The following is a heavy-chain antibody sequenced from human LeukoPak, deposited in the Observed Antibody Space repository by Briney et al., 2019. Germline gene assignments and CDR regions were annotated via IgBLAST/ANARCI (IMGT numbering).Heavy chain of an antibody. D-gene: IGHD2-2*01. CDR1: GFTFSSYS. Sequence: PGGSLRLSCAASGFTFSSYSMNWVRQAPGKGLEWVSSISSSSSYIYYADSVKGRFTISRDNAKNSLYLQMNSLRAEDTAVYYCARDRGYCSSTSCYVSGVFDYWGQGTLVTVSS. CDR2: ISSSSSYI. J-gene: IGHJ4*02. V-gene: IGHV3-21*01. CDR3: ARDRGYCSSTSCYVSGVFDY.